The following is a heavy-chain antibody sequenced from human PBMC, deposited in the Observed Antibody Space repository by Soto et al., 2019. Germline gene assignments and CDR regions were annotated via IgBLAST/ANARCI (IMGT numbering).Heavy chain of an antibody. CDR2: FFYTGST. V-gene: IGHV4-61*03. CDR3: AGGTDGKKVAD. J-gene: IGHJ4*02. CDR1: GGSVTSEHYY. Sequence: SETLSLTCTVSGGSVTSEHYYWNWIRQPPGKGLEWIGYFFYTGSTNYNPSLESRLTVSVDVSKNHFSLRLNSVTAADTAVYYCAGGTDGKKVADWGQGALVTVSS. D-gene: IGHD5-12*01.